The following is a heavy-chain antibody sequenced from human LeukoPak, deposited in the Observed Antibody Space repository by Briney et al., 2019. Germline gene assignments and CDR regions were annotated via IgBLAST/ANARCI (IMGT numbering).Heavy chain of an antibody. CDR2: INPNGGST. D-gene: IGHD1-1*01. J-gene: IGHJ4*02. CDR3: ARGAWRYGDY. CDR1: GYTFTSQY. Sequence: ASVKVSCKASGYTFTSQYMHWVRQAPGQGFEWMGIINPNGGSTRYAQKFQGRVTVTRDTSTSTVYMELSSLRSEDTAVYYCARGAWRYGDYWGQGTLVTVSS. V-gene: IGHV1-46*01.